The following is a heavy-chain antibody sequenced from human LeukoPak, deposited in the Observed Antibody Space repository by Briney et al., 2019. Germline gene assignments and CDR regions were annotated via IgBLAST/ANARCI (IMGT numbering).Heavy chain of an antibody. CDR2: ISGSGGST. Sequence: PGGSLRLSCAASAFTFSNYAMTWVRQAPGKGLEWVSAISGSGGSTYYANSVKGRFTISRDNSKNTLYLQMNSLRADDTAVYYCAKCSRVDWLPIDYWGRGTLVTVSS. J-gene: IGHJ4*02. V-gene: IGHV3-23*01. D-gene: IGHD3-9*01. CDR1: AFTFSNYA. CDR3: AKCSRVDWLPIDY.